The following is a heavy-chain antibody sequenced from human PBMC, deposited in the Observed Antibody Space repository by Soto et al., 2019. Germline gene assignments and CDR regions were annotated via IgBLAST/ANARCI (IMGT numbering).Heavy chain of an antibody. D-gene: IGHD5-18*01. CDR1: GYTFTSYG. Sequence: QVQLVQSGAEVKKPGASVKVSCKASGYTFTSYGISWVRQAPGQGLEWMGWISAYNGNTNYAQKRQGRGTMTTDTSTSTAHMELRSLRADDTAVYYCARPRGYSYGFDYWGQGTLVTVSS. CDR2: ISAYNGNT. V-gene: IGHV1-18*01. J-gene: IGHJ4*02. CDR3: ARPRGYSYGFDY.